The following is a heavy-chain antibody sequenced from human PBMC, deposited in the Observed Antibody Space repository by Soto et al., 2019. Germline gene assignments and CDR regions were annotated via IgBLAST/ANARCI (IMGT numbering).Heavy chain of an antibody. Sequence: QAQLVQSGAEVKKPGSSVKVSCKVSGGTFDTYALSWVRQAPGQGLEWMGGIIPIFDTANYAQKFQGRVIIXXDXSXXTAYMELSSLRFEDTAMYYCARDLPVETVGTPEVVWGQGTLVTVSS. CDR1: GGTFDTYA. J-gene: IGHJ4*02. CDR3: ARDLPVETVGTPEVV. CDR2: IIPIFDTA. V-gene: IGHV1-69*12. D-gene: IGHD1-26*01.